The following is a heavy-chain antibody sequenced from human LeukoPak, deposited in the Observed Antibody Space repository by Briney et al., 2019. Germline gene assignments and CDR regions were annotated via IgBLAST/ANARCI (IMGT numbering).Heavy chain of an antibody. CDR1: GFTFSNYW. Sequence: GGSLRLSCAASGFTFSNYWMTWVRQAPGKGLEWVANMKYDGTEKYYVDSVKGRFTISRDNAKNSLYLQMNSLRVEDTAIYYCARDIEAAGLFLDYWGQGTLVTVSS. CDR2: MKYDGTEK. CDR3: ARDIEAAGLFLDY. V-gene: IGHV3-7*01. D-gene: IGHD6-13*01. J-gene: IGHJ4*02.